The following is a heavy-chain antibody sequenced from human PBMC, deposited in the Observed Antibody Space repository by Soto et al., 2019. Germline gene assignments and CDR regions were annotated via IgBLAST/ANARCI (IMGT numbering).Heavy chain of an antibody. CDR2: IYYSGST. CDR1: GGSISSYY. J-gene: IGHJ5*02. Sequence: SETLSLTCTVSGGSISSYYWSWIRQPPGKGLEWIGYIYYSGSTNYNPSLKSRVTISVDTSKNQFSLKLSSVTAADTAVYYCARDPAYDSSGMYNWFDPWGQGTLVTVSS. CDR3: ARDPAYDSSGMYNWFDP. D-gene: IGHD3-22*01. V-gene: IGHV4-59*01.